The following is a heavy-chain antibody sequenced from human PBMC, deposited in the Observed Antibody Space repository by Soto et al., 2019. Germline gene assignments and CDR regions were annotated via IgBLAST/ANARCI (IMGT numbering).Heavy chain of an antibody. J-gene: IGHJ2*01. D-gene: IGHD4-17*01. CDR2: ISAYNGNT. CDR3: ARIYGDYVVYWYFDL. Sequence: RLAPGQGLEWMGWISAYNGNTNYAQKLQGRVTMTTDTSTSTAYMELRSLRSDDTAVYYCARIYGDYVVYWYFDLWGRGTLLTVSS. V-gene: IGHV1-18*01.